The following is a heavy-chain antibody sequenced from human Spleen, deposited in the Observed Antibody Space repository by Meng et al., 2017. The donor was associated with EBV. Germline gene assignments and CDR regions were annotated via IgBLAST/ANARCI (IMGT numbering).Heavy chain of an antibody. CDR2: IIPSYGTT. CDR1: GGTFVYYT. V-gene: IGHV1-69*01. J-gene: IGHJ5*02. CDR3: ARESPDRSTNP. Sequence: QSGAGVKKAGSAGKVSANVFGGTFVYYTITVVRQAPGQGPEWMGGIIPSYGTTSYAQKFQGRVTISADESTTTAYMELRSLTLDDTAVYYCARESPDRSTNPWGQGTLVTVSS.